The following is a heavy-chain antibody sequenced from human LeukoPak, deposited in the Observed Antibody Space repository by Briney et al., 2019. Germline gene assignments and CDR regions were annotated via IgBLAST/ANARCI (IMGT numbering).Heavy chain of an antibody. J-gene: IGHJ4*02. CDR3: ATDSSSGWPVYSY. V-gene: IGHV1-69*13. CDR2: IIPIFGTA. D-gene: IGHD6-19*01. CDR1: GFTFTSYD. Sequence: GASVKVSCKASGFTFTSYDINWVRQAPGQGLEWMGGIIPIFGTANYAQKFQGRVTITADESTSTAYMELSSLRSEDTAVYYCATDSSSGWPVYSYWGQGTLVTVSS.